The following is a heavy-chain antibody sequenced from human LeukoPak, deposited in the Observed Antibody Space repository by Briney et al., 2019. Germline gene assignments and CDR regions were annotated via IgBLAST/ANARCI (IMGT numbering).Heavy chain of an antibody. V-gene: IGHV1-18*01. CDR2: ISAYDGNT. J-gene: IGHJ4*02. CDR1: GYTFTCYG. CDR3: ARDGGYSSSRSYFDY. Sequence: GASLKLSCKASGYTFTCYGISWVRQAPGLGLELIGWISAYDGNTYYAQKLQGRVTMTTDTSTSTAFMELRSLRSDDTAVYYCARDGGYSSSRSYFDYWGQGALVTVSS. D-gene: IGHD6-6*01.